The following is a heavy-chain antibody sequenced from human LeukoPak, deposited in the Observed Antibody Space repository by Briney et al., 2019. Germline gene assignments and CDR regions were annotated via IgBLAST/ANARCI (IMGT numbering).Heavy chain of an antibody. J-gene: IGHJ4*02. CDR1: GFTFSNYA. CDR3: ARVKGGIAAAGNYSDY. CDR2: ISGTGGST. V-gene: IGHV3-23*01. D-gene: IGHD6-13*01. Sequence: GGSLRLSCAASGFTFSNYAMSWVRQAPGKGLEWVSSISGTGGSTYYADSVKGRITISRDNSKNTLHLQMNSLRTEDTAVYYCARVKGGIAAAGNYSDYWGQGTLVTVSS.